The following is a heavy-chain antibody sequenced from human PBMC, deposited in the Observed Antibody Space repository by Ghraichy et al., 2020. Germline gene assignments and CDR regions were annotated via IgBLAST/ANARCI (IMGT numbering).Heavy chain of an antibody. J-gene: IGHJ6*02. CDR3: AKDHGEPTYYDFWSGYKYYYYGMDV. V-gene: IGHV3-30*18. CDR2: ISYDGSNK. CDR1: GFTFSSYG. D-gene: IGHD3-3*01. Sequence: GGSLRLSCAASGFTFSSYGMHWVRQAPGKGLEWVAVISYDGSNKYYADSVKGRFTISRDNSKNTLYLQMNSLRAEDTAVYYCAKDHGEPTYYDFWSGYKYYYYGMDVWGQGTTVTVSS.